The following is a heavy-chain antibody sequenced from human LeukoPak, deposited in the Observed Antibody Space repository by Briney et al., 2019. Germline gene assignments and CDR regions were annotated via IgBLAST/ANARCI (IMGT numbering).Heavy chain of an antibody. Sequence: SVKVSCKASGGTFSSYAISWVRQAPGQGLEWMGGIIPIFGTANYAQKFQGRVTITTDESTSTAYMELSSLRSEDTAMYYCANEGYYYDSSGYLDCWGQGTLVTVSS. J-gene: IGHJ4*02. CDR1: GGTFSSYA. V-gene: IGHV1-69*05. CDR3: ANEGYYYDSSGYLDC. CDR2: IIPIFGTA. D-gene: IGHD3-22*01.